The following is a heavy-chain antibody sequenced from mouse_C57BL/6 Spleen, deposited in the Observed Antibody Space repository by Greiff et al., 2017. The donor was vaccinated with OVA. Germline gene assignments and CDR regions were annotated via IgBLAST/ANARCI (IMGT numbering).Heavy chain of an antibody. CDR1: GYTFTSYW. CDR3: ARVYDDPDAMDY. D-gene: IGHD2-3*01. Sequence: QVQLQQPGAELVKPGASVKLSCKASGYTFTSYWMHWVKQRPGQGLEWIGMIHPNSGSTNYNEKFKSKATLTVYKSSSTAYMQLSSLTSEDSAVYYCARVYDDPDAMDYWGQGTSVTVSS. J-gene: IGHJ4*01. CDR2: IHPNSGST. V-gene: IGHV1-64*01.